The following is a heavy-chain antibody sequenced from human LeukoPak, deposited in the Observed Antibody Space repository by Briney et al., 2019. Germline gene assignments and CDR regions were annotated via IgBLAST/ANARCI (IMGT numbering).Heavy chain of an antibody. V-gene: IGHV4-59*01. J-gene: IGHJ6*03. CDR3: GDFCSKSNCYLRPMDV. CDR1: GGSISDYY. CDR2: IYYSGST. D-gene: IGHD3-3*01. Sequence: SETLSLTCTVSGGSISDYYWNWIRQPPGKGLEWLGYIYYSGSTTYNPSLKSRVTMSVDTAKNQFSLKLRSVTAADTAVYARGDFCSKSNCYLRPMDVWGKGTTVTVSS.